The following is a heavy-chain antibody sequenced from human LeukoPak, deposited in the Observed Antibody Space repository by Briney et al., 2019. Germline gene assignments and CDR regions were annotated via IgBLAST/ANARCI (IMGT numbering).Heavy chain of an antibody. V-gene: IGHV3-48*02. CDR2: ISSSNSTI. J-gene: IGHJ4*02. CDR1: GFTFSSYG. CDR3: ERDETHNRGESLFDY. D-gene: IGHD3-10*01. Sequence: GGSLRLFCAASGFTFSSYGMNWARQAPGKGLEWVSYISSSNSTIYYADSVKGRFTISRDNTKNALYLQMNRLRDEDTAVYYCERDETHNRGESLFDYWGQGTLVTVSS.